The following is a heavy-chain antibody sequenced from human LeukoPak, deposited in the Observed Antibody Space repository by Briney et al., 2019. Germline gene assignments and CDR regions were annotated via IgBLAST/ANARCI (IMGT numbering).Heavy chain of an antibody. J-gene: IGHJ6*02. V-gene: IGHV4-34*01. CDR3: ARYYYGMDV. Sequence: SETLSLTCAVYGGSFSGHYWSWIRQPPGKGLEWIGEINHSGSTNYNPSLKSRVTISVDTSKNQFSLKLSSVTAADTAVYYCARYYYGMDVWGQGTTVTVSS. CDR1: GGSFSGHY. CDR2: INHSGST.